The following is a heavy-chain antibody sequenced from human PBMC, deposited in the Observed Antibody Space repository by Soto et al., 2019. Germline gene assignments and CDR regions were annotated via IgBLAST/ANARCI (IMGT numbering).Heavy chain of an antibody. V-gene: IGHV4-59*08. J-gene: IGHJ6*02. Sequence: QVQLQQSGPRLVKPSETLSLTCTVSSGPDRSHNWGWIRQPPGRGLEWIGYVSYTGDPAYNPSLRSRVSISADTSTNDISLTLSSVTAADTAVYYCVRQGIDYLHGLVDVWGQGTTVSVSS. CDR1: SGPDRSHN. D-gene: IGHD4-17*01. CDR2: VSYTGDP. CDR3: VRQGIDYLHGLVDV.